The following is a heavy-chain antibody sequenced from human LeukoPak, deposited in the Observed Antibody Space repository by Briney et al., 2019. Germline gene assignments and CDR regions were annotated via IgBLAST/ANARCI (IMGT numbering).Heavy chain of an antibody. D-gene: IGHD6-13*01. CDR3: ARGTGGSSSWYVRNWFDP. CDR1: GGSISSYY. CDR2: IYYSGST. J-gene: IGHJ5*02. V-gene: IGHV4-59*01. Sequence: SETLSFTCTVSGGSISSYYWSWIRQPPGKGLEWIGYIYYSGSTNYNPSLKSRVTISVDTSKNQFSLKLSSVTAADTAVYYCARGTGGSSSWYVRNWFDPWGQGTLVTVSS.